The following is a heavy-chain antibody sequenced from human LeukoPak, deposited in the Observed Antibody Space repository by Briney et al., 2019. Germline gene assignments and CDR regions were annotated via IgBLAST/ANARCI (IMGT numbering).Heavy chain of an antibody. CDR3: ARDGAGSSSWYFNASNYYYYMDV. CDR1: GYTFTGYY. Sequence: ASVKVSCKASGYTFTGYYMHWVRQAPGQGLEWMGWINPNSGGTNYAQKFQGRVTMTRDTSISTAYMELSRLRSDDTAVYYCARDGAGSSSWYFNASNYYYYMDVWGKGTTVTVSS. CDR2: INPNSGGT. J-gene: IGHJ6*03. D-gene: IGHD6-13*01. V-gene: IGHV1-2*02.